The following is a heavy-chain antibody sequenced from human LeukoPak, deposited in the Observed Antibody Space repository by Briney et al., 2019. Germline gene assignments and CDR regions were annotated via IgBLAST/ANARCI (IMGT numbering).Heavy chain of an antibody. CDR1: GFTFSSYA. CDR3: AKSRYDSSGYYVLYFFDY. CDR2: ISGGGGST. J-gene: IGHJ4*02. Sequence: GGSLRLSCAVPGFTFSSYAMSWVRQAPGKGLEWVSAISGGGGSTYYADSAKGRFTISRDNSKNTLYLQMNSLRAEDTAIYYCAKSRYDSSGYYVLYFFDYWGQGTLVTVSS. D-gene: IGHD3-22*01. V-gene: IGHV3-23*01.